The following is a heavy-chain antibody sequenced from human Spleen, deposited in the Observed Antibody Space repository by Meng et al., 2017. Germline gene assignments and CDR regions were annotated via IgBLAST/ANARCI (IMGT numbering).Heavy chain of an antibody. CDR1: GYTFTAYW. Sequence: QGHLGPSGAELKNPGASVKVSCKPSGYTFTAYWLHWVRLAPGQGLEWMGRIDPGSGGTQYPQNFQGRVLMTRDTSISTTYMELSGLRSDDTAVYYCVRDEDISAAGKLFGDYWGQGTLVTVSS. CDR3: VRDEDISAAGKLFGDY. CDR2: IDPGSGGT. V-gene: IGHV1-2*06. J-gene: IGHJ4*02. D-gene: IGHD6-13*01.